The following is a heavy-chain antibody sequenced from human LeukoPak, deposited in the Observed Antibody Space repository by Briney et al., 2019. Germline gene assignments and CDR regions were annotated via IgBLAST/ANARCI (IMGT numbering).Heavy chain of an antibody. D-gene: IGHD3/OR15-3a*01. CDR3: ARALGRDRDY. CDR1: GYTFTSYD. V-gene: IGHV1-69*04. Sequence: ASVKVSCKASGYTFTSYDINWVRQATGQGLEWMGRIIPILGIANYAQKFQGRVTITADKSTSTAYIELSSLRSEDTAVYYCARALGRDRDYWGQGTLVTVSS. CDR2: IIPILGIA. J-gene: IGHJ4*02.